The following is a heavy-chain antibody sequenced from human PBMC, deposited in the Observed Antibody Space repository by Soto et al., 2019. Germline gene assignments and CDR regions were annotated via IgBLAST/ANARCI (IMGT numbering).Heavy chain of an antibody. CDR2: IIPIFGTA. D-gene: IGHD3-16*01. CDR3: ARGRGNSAVITTFDY. CDR1: GGTFSSYA. V-gene: IGHV1-69*13. Sequence: SVKVACKASGGTFSSYAISLVLQATGQGLEWMGGIIPIFGTANYAQKFQGRVTITADASTSTAYMELSSLTSEDTALYYCARGRGNSAVITTFDYWGQGTLVTVSS. J-gene: IGHJ4*02.